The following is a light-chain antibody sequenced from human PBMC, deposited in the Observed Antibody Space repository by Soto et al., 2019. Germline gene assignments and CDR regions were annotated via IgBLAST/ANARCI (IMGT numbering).Light chain of an antibody. V-gene: IGKV3-11*01. Sequence: EIVLTQSPATLSLSPGERATLSCRASQSVNNYLAWYQQKPGQAPRLLIYDTSDRTSGILARFSGSGSGTDFTLTISSLEPEDFAVFYCQQRSVWPWTFGQGTKVEIK. J-gene: IGKJ1*01. CDR3: QQRSVWPWT. CDR1: QSVNNY. CDR2: DTS.